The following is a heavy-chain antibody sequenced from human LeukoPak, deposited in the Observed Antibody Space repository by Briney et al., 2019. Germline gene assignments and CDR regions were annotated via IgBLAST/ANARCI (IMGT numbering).Heavy chain of an antibody. J-gene: IGHJ3*02. D-gene: IGHD2-15*01. CDR2: ISSSSSTI. CDR3: ATTYWAAAFDI. CDR1: GFTFSSYS. Sequence: GGSLRLSCAASGFTFSSYSMNWVRQAPGKGLEWVSYISSSSSTIYYADSVKGRFTISRDNSKNTLYLQMNSLRAEDTAVYYCATTYWAAAFDIWGQGTMITVSS. V-gene: IGHV3-48*01.